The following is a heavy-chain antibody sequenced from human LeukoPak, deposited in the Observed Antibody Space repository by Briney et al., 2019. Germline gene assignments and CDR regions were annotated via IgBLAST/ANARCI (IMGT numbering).Heavy chain of an antibody. Sequence: GASVKVSCKASGGTFSSYAIGWVRQAPGQGLEWMGRIIPIFGTANYAQKFQGRVTITTDESTSTAYMELSSLRSEDTAVYYCAGTRGYSYGFDYWGPGTLVTVSS. CDR3: AGTRGYSYGFDY. V-gene: IGHV1-69*05. CDR2: IIPIFGTA. J-gene: IGHJ4*02. CDR1: GGTFSSYA. D-gene: IGHD5-18*01.